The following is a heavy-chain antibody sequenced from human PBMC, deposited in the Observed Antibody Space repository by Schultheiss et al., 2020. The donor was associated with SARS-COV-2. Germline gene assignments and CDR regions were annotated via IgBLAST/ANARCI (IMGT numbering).Heavy chain of an antibody. V-gene: IGHV3-23*01. CDR1: GFTFSSYA. D-gene: IGHD6-19*01. CDR2: ISGSGGST. J-gene: IGHJ4*02. Sequence: GGSLRLSCAASGFTFSSYAMSWVRQAPGKGLEWVSAISGSGGSTYYADSVKGRFTISRDNSRNTVYLQMNSLSAEDTAVYYCAKTHSRGWGAFDNWGQGTLVTVSS. CDR3: AKTHSRGWGAFDN.